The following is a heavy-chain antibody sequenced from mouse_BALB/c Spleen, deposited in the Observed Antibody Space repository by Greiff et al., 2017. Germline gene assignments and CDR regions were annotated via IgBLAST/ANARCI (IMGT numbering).Heavy chain of an antibody. D-gene: IGHD2-4*01. CDR3: ARVYYDYGDPYWYFDV. J-gene: IGHJ1*01. V-gene: IGHV2-6-7*01. CDR1: GFSLTGYG. CDR2: IWGDGST. Sequence: VKLMESGPGLVAPSQSLSITCTVSGFSLTGYGVNWVRQPPGKGLEWLGMIWGDGSTDYNSALKSRLSISKDNSKSQVFLKMNSLQTDDTARYYCARVYYDYGDPYWYFDVWGAGTTVTVSS.